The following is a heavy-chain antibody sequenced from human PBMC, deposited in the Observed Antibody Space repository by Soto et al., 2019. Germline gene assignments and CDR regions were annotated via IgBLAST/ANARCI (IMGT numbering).Heavy chain of an antibody. D-gene: IGHD4-17*01. Sequence: QVQLVQSGAEVKKPGASVKVSCWASGYALNMYYMHWVRQAPGQGLEWMGIINPRGGYTTYAQKCQGRVTMTRDTSTSAFYMELSSLRSEDTAVYYCARDGLRVVDDYGDNGSYYFDYWGQGTLVTVSS. J-gene: IGHJ4*02. CDR1: GYALNMYY. CDR3: ARDGLRVVDDYGDNGSYYFDY. V-gene: IGHV1-46*02. CDR2: INPRGGYT.